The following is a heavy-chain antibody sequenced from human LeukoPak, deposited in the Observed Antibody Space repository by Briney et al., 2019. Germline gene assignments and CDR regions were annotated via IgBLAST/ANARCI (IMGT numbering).Heavy chain of an antibody. Sequence: NPSETLSLTCTVSGGSISSYYWSWIRQPPGKGLEWVGYIYYSGSTNYNPSLKSRVTISVDTSKNHFSLKLSSVTAADTAVYYCAREGHYYYDSSGYLTHFDYWGQGTLVTVSS. J-gene: IGHJ4*02. CDR2: IYYSGST. CDR1: GGSISSYY. V-gene: IGHV4-59*01. CDR3: AREGHYYYDSSGYLTHFDY. D-gene: IGHD3-22*01.